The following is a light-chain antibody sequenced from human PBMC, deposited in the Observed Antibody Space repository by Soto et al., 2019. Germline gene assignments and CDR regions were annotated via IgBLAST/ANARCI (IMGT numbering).Light chain of an antibody. CDR3: QQYKHLIT. V-gene: IGKV1-33*01. CDR2: GAS. J-gene: IGKJ5*01. CDR1: QDISNY. Sequence: DIPMTQSPSSLSASVGDRVTITCQASQDISNYLNWYQQKPGKAPKLLIYGASNLETGVPSRFSGSGSGTDFTFTITSLQPEDIATYYCQQYKHLITFGQGTRLEIK.